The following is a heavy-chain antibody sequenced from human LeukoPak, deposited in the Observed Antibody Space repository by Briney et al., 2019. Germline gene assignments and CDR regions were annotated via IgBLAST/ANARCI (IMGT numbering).Heavy chain of an antibody. Sequence: SQTLSLTCTVSGGSISSGGYYWSWIRQPPGKGLEWIGYIYHSGSTYYNPSLKSRVTISVDRSKNQFSLKLSSVTAADTAVYYCASSLRFLEWFFDYWGQGTLVTVSS. CDR3: ASSLRFLEWFFDY. CDR1: GGSISSGGYY. D-gene: IGHD3-3*01. V-gene: IGHV4-30-2*01. CDR2: IYHSGST. J-gene: IGHJ4*02.